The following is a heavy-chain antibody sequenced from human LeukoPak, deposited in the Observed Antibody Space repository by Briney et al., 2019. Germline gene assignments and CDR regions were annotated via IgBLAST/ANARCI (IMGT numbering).Heavy chain of an antibody. CDR2: FIPNLNIA. V-gene: IGHV1-69*01. D-gene: IGHD5-12*01. CDR1: GGTFRRND. CDR3: ASSYSGYHY. J-gene: IGHJ4*02. Sequence: GASVKVSCKAFGGTFRRNDLTWVRQAPGQGLEWMGGFIPNLNIAHYAQKFKARVTITADESTITAYMELRSLRSEDTAVYYCASSYSGYHYWGQGTLVTVSS.